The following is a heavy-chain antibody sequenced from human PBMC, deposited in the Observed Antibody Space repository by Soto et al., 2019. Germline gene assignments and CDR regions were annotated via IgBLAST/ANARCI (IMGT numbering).Heavy chain of an antibody. CDR1: GGSFSGYY. V-gene: IGHV4-34*01. CDR2: INHSGST. D-gene: IGHD2-21*01. J-gene: IGHJ4*02. Sequence: SETLSLTCAVYGGSFSGYYWSWIRQPPGKGLEWIGEINHSGSTNYNPSLKSRVTISVDTSKNQFSLKLSSVTAADTAVYYCARKRGVVPGGGTPYFDYWGQGTLVTVSS. CDR3: ARKRGVVPGGGTPYFDY.